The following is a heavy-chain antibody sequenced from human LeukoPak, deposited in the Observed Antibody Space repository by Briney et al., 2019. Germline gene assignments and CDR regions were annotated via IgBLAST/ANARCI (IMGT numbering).Heavy chain of an antibody. CDR3: ARGYPTYYYGSGSRMDV. V-gene: IGHV4-39*07. D-gene: IGHD3-10*01. CDR1: GGSISSSSYY. CDR2: IYYSGST. Sequence: SETLSLTCTVSGGSISSSSYYWGWIRQPPGKGLEWIGSIYYSGSTYYNPSLKSRVTISVDTSKNQFSLKLSSVTAADTAVYYCARGYPTYYYGSGSRMDVWGQGTTVTVSS. J-gene: IGHJ6*02.